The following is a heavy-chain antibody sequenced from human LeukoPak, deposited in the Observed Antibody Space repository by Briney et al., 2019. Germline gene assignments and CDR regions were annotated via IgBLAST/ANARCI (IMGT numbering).Heavy chain of an antibody. CDR3: TTDHDYGDHGGFDY. Sequence: GGSLRLSCAASGFTFSNAWMSWVRQAPGKGLEWVGRIKSKTDGGTTDYAAPVKGRFTISRDDSKNTLYLQMNSLKTEDTAVYYCTTDHDYGDHGGFDYWGQGTLVTVSS. V-gene: IGHV3-15*01. CDR1: GFTFSNAW. D-gene: IGHD4-17*01. J-gene: IGHJ4*02. CDR2: IKSKTDGGTT.